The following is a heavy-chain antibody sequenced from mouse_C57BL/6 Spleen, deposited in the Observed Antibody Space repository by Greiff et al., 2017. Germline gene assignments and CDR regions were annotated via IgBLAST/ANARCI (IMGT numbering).Heavy chain of an antibody. CDR2: IYPGNSDT. CDR3: TTYYGSRSLYFDY. CDR1: GYTFTSYW. D-gene: IGHD1-1*01. Sequence: VQLQQSGTVLARPGASVKMSCKTSGYTFTSYWMHWVKQRPGQGLEWIGAIYPGNSDTSYNQKFKGKAKLTAVTSASTAYMELSSLTNEDSAVYYCTTYYGSRSLYFDYWGQGTTLTVSS. J-gene: IGHJ2*01. V-gene: IGHV1-5*01.